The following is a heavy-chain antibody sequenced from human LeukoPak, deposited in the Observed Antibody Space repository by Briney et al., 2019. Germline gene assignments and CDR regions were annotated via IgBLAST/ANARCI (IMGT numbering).Heavy chain of an antibody. D-gene: IGHD2-15*01. CDR1: GFTFSSYN. CDR3: ASCGGSCPSNYYYGMDV. V-gene: IGHV3-23*01. CDR2: ISGSGGRT. J-gene: IGHJ6*02. Sequence: GGSLRVSCAASGFTFSSYNMNWVRQPPGKGLEWISAISGSGGRTYYADSVKGRFTISRDNSKNTLYLQMNSLRAEDTAVYYRASCGGSCPSNYYYGMDVWGQGTTVTVSS.